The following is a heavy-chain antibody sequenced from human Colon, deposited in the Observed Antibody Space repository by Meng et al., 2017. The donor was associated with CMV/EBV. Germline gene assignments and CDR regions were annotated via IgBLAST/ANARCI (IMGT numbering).Heavy chain of an antibody. V-gene: IGHV4-34*01. CDR1: GGSVNAYY. Sequence: GLLQQWAAGLLNPAVSLSPSRAIPGGSVNAYYLTWIPLSPWRGLEWIRELNHSGSTNYNPSLKSRFTISIDTSKRHFSLRLTSVTAADTAVYYCARGRNGWLLPLDSWGQGTPVTVSS. J-gene: IGHJ4*02. CDR2: LNHSGST. D-gene: IGHD3-3*01. CDR3: ARGRNGWLLPLDS.